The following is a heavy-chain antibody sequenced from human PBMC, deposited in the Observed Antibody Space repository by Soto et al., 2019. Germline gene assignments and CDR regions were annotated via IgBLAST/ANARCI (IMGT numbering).Heavy chain of an antibody. V-gene: IGHV3-33*01. J-gene: IGHJ6*03. CDR2: IWYDGSNK. CDR1: GFTFSSYG. Sequence: GGSLRLSCAASGFTFSSYGMHWVRQAPGKGLEWVAVIWYDGSNKYYADSVKGRFTISRDNSKNTLYLQMNSLRAEDTAVYYCARGVDYGDYLARDYYYYYYMDVWGKGTTVTVSS. CDR3: ARGVDYGDYLARDYYYYYYMDV. D-gene: IGHD4-17*01.